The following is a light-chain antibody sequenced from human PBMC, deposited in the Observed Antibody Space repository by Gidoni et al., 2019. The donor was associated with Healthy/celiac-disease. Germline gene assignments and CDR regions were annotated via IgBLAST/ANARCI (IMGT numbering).Light chain of an antibody. CDR1: QSVSSN. Sequence: DIVMTQSPATLSVSPWVRATLSCRASQSVSSNLAWYQQKPGQAPRLLIYGASTRATGIPARFSGSGSGTEFTLTISSLQSEDFAVYYCQQYNNWPFTFGPGTKVDIK. CDR3: QQYNNWPFT. CDR2: GAS. J-gene: IGKJ3*01. V-gene: IGKV3-15*01.